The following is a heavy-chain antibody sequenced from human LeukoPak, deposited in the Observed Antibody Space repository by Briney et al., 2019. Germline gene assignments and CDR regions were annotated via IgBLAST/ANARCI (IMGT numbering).Heavy chain of an antibody. Sequence: GGSLRLSCAASRFSFSTSTMNWVRQAPGRGLEWVSSMSSSGSSIYYADSVKGRFTISRDNARNSLYLQMNSLRAEDTAVYFCARDQAMVSKSYYYYYYMDVRGKGTTVTVSS. CDR1: RFSFSTST. J-gene: IGHJ6*03. V-gene: IGHV3-21*01. CDR2: MSSSGSSI. D-gene: IGHD5-18*01. CDR3: ARDQAMVSKSYYYYYYMDV.